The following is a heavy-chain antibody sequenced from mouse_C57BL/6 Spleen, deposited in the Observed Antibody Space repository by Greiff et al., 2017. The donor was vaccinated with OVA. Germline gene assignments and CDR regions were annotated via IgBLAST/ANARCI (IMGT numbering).Heavy chain of an antibody. J-gene: IGHJ3*01. CDR2: ILPGSGST. V-gene: IGHV1-9*01. CDR1: GYTFTGYW. D-gene: IGHD2-1*01. Sequence: QVQLQQSGAELMKPGASVKLSCKASGYTFTGYWIEWVQQRPGHGLEWIGEILPGSGSTNYNEKFKGKATFTVDTSSNTAYMQLSSLTTEDSAIYYCAREGYSDGNYFADWGQGTLVTVSA. CDR3: AREGYSDGNYFAD.